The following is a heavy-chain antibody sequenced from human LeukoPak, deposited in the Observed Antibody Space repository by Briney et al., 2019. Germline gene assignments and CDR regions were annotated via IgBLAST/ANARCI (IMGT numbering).Heavy chain of an antibody. Sequence: XXXSCXASGFTFSSYSMNWVRQAPGKGLEWVSSISSSSSYIYYADSVKGRFTISRDNAKNSLYLQMNSLRAEDTAVYYCARGMDYGDSDAFDIWGQGTMVTVSS. D-gene: IGHD4-17*01. J-gene: IGHJ3*02. V-gene: IGHV3-21*01. CDR1: GFTFSSYS. CDR3: ARGMDYGDSDAFDI. CDR2: ISSSSSYI.